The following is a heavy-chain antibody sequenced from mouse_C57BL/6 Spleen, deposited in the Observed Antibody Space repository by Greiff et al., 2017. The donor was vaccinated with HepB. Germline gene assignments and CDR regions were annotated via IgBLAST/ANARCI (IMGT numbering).Heavy chain of an antibody. CDR3: ARGGDVDWYFDV. J-gene: IGHJ1*03. Sequence: VQLQQPGAELVMPGASVKLSCKASGYTFTSYWMHWVKQRPGQGLEWIGEIDPSDSYTNYNQKFKGKSTLTVDKSSSTAYMQLDGLTSEDSAVYYCARGGDVDWYFDVWGTGTTVTVSS. CDR1: GYTFTSYW. CDR2: IDPSDSYT. V-gene: IGHV1-69*01. D-gene: IGHD3-3*01.